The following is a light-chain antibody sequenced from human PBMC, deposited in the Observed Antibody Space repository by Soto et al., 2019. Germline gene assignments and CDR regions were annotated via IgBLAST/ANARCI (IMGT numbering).Light chain of an antibody. CDR3: PSYAGSNNFCV. CDR1: SSDVGDYDY. V-gene: IGLV2-8*01. CDR2: EVS. Sequence: QSVLTQPPSASGSPGQSVTISCIGTSSDVGDYDYVSWYQQHPGKAPKLIIYEVSKRPSGVPDRFSGSKSGNTASLTVSGLQAEDEADYYCPSYAGSNNFCVFGTGTKLTVL. J-gene: IGLJ1*01.